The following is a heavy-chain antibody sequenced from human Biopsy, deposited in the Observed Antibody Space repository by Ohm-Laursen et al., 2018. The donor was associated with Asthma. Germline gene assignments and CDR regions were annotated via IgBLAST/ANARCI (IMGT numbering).Heavy chain of an antibody. J-gene: IGHJ3*02. Sequence: ASVKVSCKASGYTLINYAIHWVRQAPGQRLEWMGWINVGNGNTKYSQKFQGRVTITRDTSASTAYMDLSSLRSEDTAVYYCERTYYNFLSGQVNDAFGIWGQGTVVTVSS. CDR1: GYTLINYA. CDR2: INVGNGNT. D-gene: IGHD3-9*01. CDR3: ERTYYNFLSGQVNDAFGI. V-gene: IGHV1-3*01.